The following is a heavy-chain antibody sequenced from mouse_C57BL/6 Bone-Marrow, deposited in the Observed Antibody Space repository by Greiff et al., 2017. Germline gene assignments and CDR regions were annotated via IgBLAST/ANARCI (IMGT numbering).Heavy chain of an antibody. D-gene: IGHD1-1*01. CDR1: GYTFPSYT. Sequence: VQLQQSGAELARPGASVKMSCKASGYTFPSYTMHWVKQRPGQGLEWIGYINPSSGYTKYNQKFKDKATLTADKSSSTAYMQLSSLTSEDSAVYYCARYGITTGYFDVWGTGTTVTVSS. CDR2: INPSSGYT. CDR3: ARYGITTGYFDV. J-gene: IGHJ1*03. V-gene: IGHV1-4*01.